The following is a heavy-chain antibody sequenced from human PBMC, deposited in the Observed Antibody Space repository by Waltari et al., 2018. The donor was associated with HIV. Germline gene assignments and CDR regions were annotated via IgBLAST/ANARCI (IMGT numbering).Heavy chain of an antibody. J-gene: IGHJ3*02. CDR1: GYTFTCYY. CDR3: ARGFTMIVVGYAFDI. CDR2: INPNSGGT. V-gene: IGHV1-2*02. Sequence: QVQLVQSGAEVKKPGASVKVSCKASGYTFTCYYMHWVRQAPGQGLEWMGWINPNSGGTNYAQKFQGRVTMTRDTSISTAYMELSRLRSDDTAVYYCARGFTMIVVGYAFDIWGQGTMVTVSS. D-gene: IGHD3-22*01.